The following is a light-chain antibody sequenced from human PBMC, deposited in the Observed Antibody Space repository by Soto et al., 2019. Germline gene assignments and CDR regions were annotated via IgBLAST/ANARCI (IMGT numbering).Light chain of an antibody. V-gene: IGKV3-11*01. CDR3: QHRSEWPVS. CDR1: RSVNNY. CDR2: DAS. Sequence: EIVLTQSPATLSLSPGERATLSCRASRSVNNYLAWYQEKPGQAPRLLITDASNRATGIPARFRGSGSGTDFTLTISSLEPEDFAVYYCQHRSEWPVSFGQGTRLEIK. J-gene: IGKJ5*01.